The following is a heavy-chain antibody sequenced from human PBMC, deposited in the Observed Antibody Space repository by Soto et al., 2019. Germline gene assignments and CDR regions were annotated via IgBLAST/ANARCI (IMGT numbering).Heavy chain of an antibody. Sequence: EVQLVESGGGLIQPGGSLRLSCAASGFTVSSNYMSWVRQAPGKGLEWVSTIYSGGNTYYADSVKGRFTISRDNSKNPLDLQMASLRAEDTALYYWAGPTGDPGGGGYYFDYWGQGTLVTVSS. CDR2: IYSGGNT. CDR3: AGPTGDPGGGGYYFDY. V-gene: IGHV3-53*01. CDR1: GFTVSSNY. J-gene: IGHJ4*02. D-gene: IGHD7-27*01.